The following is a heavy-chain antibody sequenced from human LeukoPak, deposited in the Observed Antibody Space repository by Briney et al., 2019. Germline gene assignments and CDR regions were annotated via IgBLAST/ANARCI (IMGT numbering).Heavy chain of an antibody. D-gene: IGHD2-15*01. V-gene: IGHV3-23*01. CDR1: GFTFINYA. Sequence: GGSLRLSCAASGFTFINYAMSWVRQAPGKGLEWVSAISGSGRNTYYADFVKGRSTISRDNSKNTVYLQINSLRAEDTAVYYCAKGWADVPLVVATLGYWGQGTLVTVSS. CDR2: ISGSGRNT. CDR3: AKGWADVPLVVATLGY. J-gene: IGHJ4*02.